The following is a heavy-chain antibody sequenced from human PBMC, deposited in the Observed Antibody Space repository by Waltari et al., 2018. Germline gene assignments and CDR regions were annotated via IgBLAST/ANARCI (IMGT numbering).Heavy chain of an antibody. D-gene: IGHD3-16*01. J-gene: IGHJ4*02. CDR3: ARVHSLGQYDSNGQESNFDH. CDR2: ISVGGIKT. Sequence: EVQLLESGGGLVQPGGSLRLSCLASGFTFSNYAITWVRQGPGKGLGLCSVISVGGIKTYYADAVKCRVTISRDNSKNTLYLQMNSLRAEDTAVYSCARVHSLGQYDSNGQESNFDHWGQGALVTVSS. CDR1: GFTFSNYA. V-gene: IGHV3-23*01.